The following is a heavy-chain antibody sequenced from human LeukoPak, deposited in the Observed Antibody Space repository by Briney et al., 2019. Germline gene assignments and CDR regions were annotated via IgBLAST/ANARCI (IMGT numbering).Heavy chain of an antibody. D-gene: IGHD6-13*01. Sequence: ASVKVSCKASGYTFTSYDINWVRQATGQGLEWMGWMNPNSGNTIYAQKFQGRVTMTEDTSTDTAYMELSSLRSEDTAVYYCATVSGIAAGGGWFDPWGQGTLVTVSS. CDR3: ATVSGIAAGGGWFDP. J-gene: IGHJ5*02. CDR1: GYTFTSYD. CDR2: MNPNSGNT. V-gene: IGHV1-8*01.